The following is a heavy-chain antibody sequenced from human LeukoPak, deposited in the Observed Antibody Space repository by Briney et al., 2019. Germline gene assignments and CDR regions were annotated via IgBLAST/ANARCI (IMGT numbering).Heavy chain of an antibody. Sequence: KPSETLSLTCAVYGGSFSGYYWSWIRQPPGKGLEWVGEINHSGSTNYNPSLKSRVTISVDTSKNQFSLKLSSATAADTAVYYCARGAYGSGRRFDPWGQGTLVTVSS. D-gene: IGHD3-10*01. CDR3: ARGAYGSGRRFDP. V-gene: IGHV4-34*01. CDR2: INHSGST. J-gene: IGHJ5*02. CDR1: GGSFSGYY.